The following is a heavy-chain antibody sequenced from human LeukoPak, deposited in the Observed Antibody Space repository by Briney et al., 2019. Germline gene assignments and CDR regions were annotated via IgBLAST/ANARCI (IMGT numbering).Heavy chain of an antibody. CDR2: IYYSGST. V-gene: IGHV4-59*01. D-gene: IGHD3-16*01. CDR1: DGSISSYY. CDR3: ARYSLYDYVWGSYRQTFAFDY. Sequence: SETLSLTCTVSDGSISSYYWTWIRQPPVKGLEWIGYIYYSGSTSYNPSLRSRVTISVDTSKNQFSLKLSSVTAADTAVYYCARYSLYDYVWGSYRQTFAFDYWGQGTLVTVSS. J-gene: IGHJ4*02.